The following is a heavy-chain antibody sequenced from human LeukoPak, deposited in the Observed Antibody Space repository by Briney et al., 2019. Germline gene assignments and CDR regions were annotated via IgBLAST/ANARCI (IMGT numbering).Heavy chain of an antibody. CDR2: ISGSGGST. CDR1: GFTFDDYA. V-gene: IGHV3-23*01. Sequence: GRSLRLSCAASGFTFDDYATHWVRQAPGKGLEWVSAISGSGGSTYYADSVKGRFTISRDNAENSLYLQMNSLRAEDTAVYSCVRGRGWYLDLWGRGTQVTVSS. CDR3: VRGRGWYLDL. J-gene: IGHJ2*01.